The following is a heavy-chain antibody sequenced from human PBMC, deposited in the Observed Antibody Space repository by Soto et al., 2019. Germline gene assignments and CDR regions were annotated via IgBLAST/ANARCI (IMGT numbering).Heavy chain of an antibody. CDR2: INHIGST. CDR3: ARRVRYSYATISWYGMDV. J-gene: IGHJ6*02. CDR1: GGSLSGYY. V-gene: IGHV4-34*10. D-gene: IGHD5-18*01. Sequence: LETMFLTCAVYGGSLSGYYCSWIRQRPGKRLEWIGEINHIGSTSYSPSFQGQVTISADKSISTAYLQWSSLKASYTAMYYCARRVRYSYATISWYGMDVWGQGTTVTVSS.